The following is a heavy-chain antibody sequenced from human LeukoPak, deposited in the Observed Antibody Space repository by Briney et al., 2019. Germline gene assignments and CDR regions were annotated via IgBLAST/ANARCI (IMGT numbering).Heavy chain of an antibody. CDR3: AKKMRGYDFWSSPYYYYGMDV. Sequence: GGSLRLSCAASGFVFSSAWMTWVRQAPGKGLEWVGHIKNKTNGGTTDYAAPVKGRFIISRDDSKNTLYLQMNSLRAEDTAVYYCAKKMRGYDFWSSPYYYYGMDVWGQGTTVTVSS. D-gene: IGHD3-3*01. CDR1: GFVFSSAW. CDR2: IKNKTNGGTT. V-gene: IGHV3-15*01. J-gene: IGHJ6*02.